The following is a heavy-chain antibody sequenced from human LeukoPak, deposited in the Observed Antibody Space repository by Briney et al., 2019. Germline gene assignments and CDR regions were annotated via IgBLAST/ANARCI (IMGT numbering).Heavy chain of an antibody. CDR2: IIPIFGTA. J-gene: IGHJ4*02. V-gene: IGHV1-69*13. CDR1: GGTFSSYA. D-gene: IGHD3-22*01. Sequence: ASVKVSCKASGGTFSSYAISWVRQAPGQGLEWMGGIIPIFGTANYAQKFQGRVTITADESTSTAYMELSSLRSEDTAVYYCARDLSYDSSGPPGYWGQGTLVTVSS. CDR3: ARDLSYDSSGPPGY.